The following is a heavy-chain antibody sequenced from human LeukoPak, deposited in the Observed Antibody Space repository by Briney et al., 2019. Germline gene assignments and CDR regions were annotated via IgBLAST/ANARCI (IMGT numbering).Heavy chain of an antibody. CDR3: ARGTGTTPDYYMDV. Sequence: GGSLRLSCAASGFTFSSYAMSWIRQAPGKGLEWVSYISSSGSTIYYADSVKGRFTISRDNAKNSLYLQMNSLRAEDTAVYYCARGTGTTPDYYMDVWGKGTTVTVSS. J-gene: IGHJ6*03. D-gene: IGHD1-7*01. CDR2: ISSSGSTI. V-gene: IGHV3-11*04. CDR1: GFTFSSYA.